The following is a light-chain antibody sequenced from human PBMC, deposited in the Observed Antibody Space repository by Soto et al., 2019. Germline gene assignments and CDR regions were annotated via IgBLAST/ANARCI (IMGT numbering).Light chain of an antibody. V-gene: IGKV4-1*01. CDR3: QQYHSDPIT. CDR1: QSFFSSSTNKNY. J-gene: IGKJ5*01. CDR2: WAS. Sequence: DFVMTQSPDSLAVSLGERATINCKSSQSFFSSSTNKNYLAWFQQKPGQPPKLLIYWASTRKSGVPDRFSGSGSGTDFTLTITSLQAEDVAVYYCQQYHSDPITFGQGTRLEIK.